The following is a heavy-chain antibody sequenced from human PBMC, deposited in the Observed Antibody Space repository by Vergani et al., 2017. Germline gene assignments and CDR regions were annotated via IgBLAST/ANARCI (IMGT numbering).Heavy chain of an antibody. Sequence: QVQLQESGPGLVKPSQTLSLTCTVSGGSISSGGYYWSWIRQHPGKGLEWIGYIYYSGSTSYNPSLKSRVTISVDTSKNQFSLKLSSVTAADTAVYYCARAPYGSSWVYYFDYWGQGTLVTVPS. CDR2: IYYSGST. V-gene: IGHV4-31*03. CDR1: GGSISSGGYY. J-gene: IGHJ4*02. CDR3: ARAPYGSSWVYYFDY. D-gene: IGHD6-13*01.